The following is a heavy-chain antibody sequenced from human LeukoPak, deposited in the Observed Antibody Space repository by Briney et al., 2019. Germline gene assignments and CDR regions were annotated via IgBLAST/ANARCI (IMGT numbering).Heavy chain of an antibody. CDR1: GFTFSSYT. Sequence: GGSLRLSCAASGFTFSSYTMNWVRQAPGKGLEWISYISKSSSSIYYADSVKGRFTISRDNVKNSLYLQMNSLRAEDTAVYYCATGLREHSVVVTDDYWGQGALVTVSS. CDR3: ATGLREHSVVVTDDY. V-gene: IGHV3-48*01. D-gene: IGHD2-21*02. J-gene: IGHJ4*02. CDR2: ISKSSSSI.